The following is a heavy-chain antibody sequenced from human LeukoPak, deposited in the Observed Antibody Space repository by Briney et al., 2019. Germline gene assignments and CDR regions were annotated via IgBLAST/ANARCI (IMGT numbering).Heavy chain of an antibody. CDR1: GGSISSNY. CDR3: ARVSTRKGYCSGGSCYPDFDY. J-gene: IGHJ4*02. CDR2: IYSGGST. D-gene: IGHD2-15*01. Sequence: PSETLSLTCTVSGGSISSNYMSWVRQAPGKGLEWVSVIYSGGSTYYADSVKGRFTISRDNSKNTLYLQMNSLRAEDTAVYYCARVSTRKGYCSGGSCYPDFDYWGQGTLVTVSS. V-gene: IGHV3-66*01.